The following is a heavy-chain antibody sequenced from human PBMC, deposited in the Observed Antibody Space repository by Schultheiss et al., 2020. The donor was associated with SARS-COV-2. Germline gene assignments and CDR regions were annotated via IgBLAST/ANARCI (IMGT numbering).Heavy chain of an antibody. V-gene: IGHV1-18*01. CDR2: ISAYNGNT. Sequence: ASVKVSCKASGYTFTSYGISWVRQAPGQGLEWMGWISAYNGNTNYAQKLQGRVTMTTDTSTSTAYMELSRLRSDDTAVYYCARASSASYYASFDYWGQGTLVTVSS. CDR3: ARASSASYYASFDY. J-gene: IGHJ4*02. D-gene: IGHD3-10*01. CDR1: GYTFTSYG.